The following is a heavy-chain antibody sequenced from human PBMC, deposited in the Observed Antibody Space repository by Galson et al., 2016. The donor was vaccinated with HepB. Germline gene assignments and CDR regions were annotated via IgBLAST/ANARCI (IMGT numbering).Heavy chain of an antibody. Sequence: SLRLSCAASGYTFSFYAIHWVRQAPGKGLEWVAVISYDGSNQNYAGTVKGRFTITRENSKKEVYLQMTNLRVEYTAVYYCARDRVVDASGDYPDALDFWGRGTMVTVAS. J-gene: IGHJ3*01. CDR3: ARDRVVDASGDYPDALDF. CDR2: ISYDGSNQ. CDR1: GYTFSFYA. D-gene: IGHD2-8*02. V-gene: IGHV3-30-3*01.